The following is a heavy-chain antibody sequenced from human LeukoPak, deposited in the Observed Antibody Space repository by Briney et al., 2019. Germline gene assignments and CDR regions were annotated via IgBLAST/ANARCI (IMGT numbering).Heavy chain of an antibody. CDR3: ARDYSSRWSVWFDP. D-gene: IGHD6-13*01. J-gene: IGHJ5*02. Sequence: ASVKVSCKASGGTFSSYAISWVRQAPGQGLEWMGWMNPNSGNTGYAQKFQGRVTMTRNTSISTAYMELSSLKSEDTAVYYCARDYSSRWSVWFDPWGQGTLVTVSS. CDR1: GGTFSSYA. CDR2: MNPNSGNT. V-gene: IGHV1-8*02.